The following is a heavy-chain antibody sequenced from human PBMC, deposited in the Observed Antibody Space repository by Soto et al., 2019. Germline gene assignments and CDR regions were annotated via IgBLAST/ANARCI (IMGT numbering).Heavy chain of an antibody. D-gene: IGHD3-3*01. CDR2: IYYSGST. J-gene: IGHJ4*02. Sequence: KTSETLSLTCTVSGGSISSSSYYWGWIRQPPGKGLEWIGSIYYSGSTYYNPSLKSRVTISVDTSKNQFSLKLSSVTAADTAVYYCARQGAPYYDFWTYFDYWGQGTLVTVSS. V-gene: IGHV4-39*01. CDR3: ARQGAPYYDFWTYFDY. CDR1: GGSISSSSYY.